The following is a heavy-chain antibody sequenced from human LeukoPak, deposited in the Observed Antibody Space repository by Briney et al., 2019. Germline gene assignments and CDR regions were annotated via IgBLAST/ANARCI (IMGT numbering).Heavy chain of an antibody. CDR2: ISSSSSYI. J-gene: IGHJ4*02. CDR1: GFTFSSYG. V-gene: IGHV3-21*01. CDR3: ARDHGVTGTTYDY. D-gene: IGHD1-7*01. Sequence: PGGSLRLSCAASGFTFSSYGMNWVRQAPGKGLEWVSSISSSSSYIYYADSVKGRFTISRDNAKNSLYLQMNSLRAEDTAVYYCARDHGVTGTTYDYWGQGTLVTVSS.